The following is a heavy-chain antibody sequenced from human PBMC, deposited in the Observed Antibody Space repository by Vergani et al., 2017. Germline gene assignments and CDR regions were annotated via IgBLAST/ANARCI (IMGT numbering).Heavy chain of an antibody. CDR3: ARFLTGTTIYYYYGMDV. V-gene: IGHV4-4*02. Sequence: QLQLQESGSGLVKPSQTLSLTCAVSGGSISSSNWWSWVRQPPGKGLEWIGEIYHSGSTNYNPSLKSRVTISVDKSKNQFSLKLSSVTAADTAVYYCARFLTGTTIYYYYGMDVWGQGTTVTVSS. J-gene: IGHJ6*02. CDR1: GGSISSSNW. D-gene: IGHD1-20*01. CDR2: IYHSGST.